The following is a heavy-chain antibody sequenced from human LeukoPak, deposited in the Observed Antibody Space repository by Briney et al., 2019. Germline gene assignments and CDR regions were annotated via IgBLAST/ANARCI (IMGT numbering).Heavy chain of an antibody. Sequence: GGSLRLSCAASGFTFDDYAMHWVRQAPGKGLEWVSGISWNSGSIGYADSVKGRFTISRDNAKNSLYLQMNSLKPEDTALYYCAKDRGAGSGFFDYWGQGALVTVSS. CDR1: GFTFDDYA. CDR3: AKDRGAGSGFFDY. CDR2: ISWNSGSI. J-gene: IGHJ4*02. D-gene: IGHD1-26*01. V-gene: IGHV3-9*01.